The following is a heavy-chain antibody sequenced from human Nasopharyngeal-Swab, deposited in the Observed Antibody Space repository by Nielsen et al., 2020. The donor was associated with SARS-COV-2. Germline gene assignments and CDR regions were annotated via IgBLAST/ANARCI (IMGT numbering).Heavy chain of an antibody. J-gene: IGHJ4*02. D-gene: IGHD2-15*01. V-gene: IGHV4-34*01. CDR2: INLSGST. CDR3: ARGRAFHRDIVVVVAAKSPFDY. Sequence: SETLSLTCAVYGGSFSGYYWSWIRQPPGKGLEWIGEINLSGSTNYNPSLKSRVTISVDTSKNQFSLKLSSVTAADTAVYYCARGRAFHRDIVVVVAAKSPFDYWGQGTLVTVSS. CDR1: GGSFSGYY.